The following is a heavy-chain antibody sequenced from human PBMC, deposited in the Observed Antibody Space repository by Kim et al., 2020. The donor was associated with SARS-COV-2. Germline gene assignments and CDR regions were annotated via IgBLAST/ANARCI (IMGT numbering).Heavy chain of an antibody. J-gene: IGHJ6*02. CDR1: GFTFSGTY. Sequence: GGSLRLSCAVSGFTFSGTYMSWVRQAPGKGLEWVAVINSGATTYSTASVKGVSTISTTTSKNTQYIQMNRVRTLETAVTYGARDIRDYGTNFSVQ. CDR3: ARDIRDYGTNF. CDR2: INSGATT. V-gene: IGHV3-53*01.